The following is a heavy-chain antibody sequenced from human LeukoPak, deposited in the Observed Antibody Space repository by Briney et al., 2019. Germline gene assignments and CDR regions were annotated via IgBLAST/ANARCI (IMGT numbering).Heavy chain of an antibody. CDR3: ARRTDSGWKWFDP. J-gene: IGHJ5*02. V-gene: IGHV5-51*01. CDR1: GYRFTSYW. Sequence: GESLKISCKASGYRFTSYWIGWVRQMPGKGLEWMGVIHPGEYERRYSPSFEGQVTISADTSISTDYMQWSSLKASDTAMYYCARRTDSGWKWFDPWGQGTLVTVSS. D-gene: IGHD6-25*01. CDR2: IHPGEYER.